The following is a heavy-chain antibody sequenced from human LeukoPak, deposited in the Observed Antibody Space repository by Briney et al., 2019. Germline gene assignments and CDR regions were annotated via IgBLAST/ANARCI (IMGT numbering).Heavy chain of an antibody. D-gene: IGHD4-17*01. V-gene: IGHV4-34*01. CDR3: ARANAVTTVLFDL. CDR1: GGSFSGYY. CDR2: VNHGGGA. Sequence: SETLSLTCAVCGGSFSGYYWSWIRQPPGKGLEWLGEVNHGGGANYNPSLKSRVTMSVDTSKNHFSLELSSVTAADTAIYYCARANAVTTVLFDLWGRGTLVTVSS. J-gene: IGHJ2*01.